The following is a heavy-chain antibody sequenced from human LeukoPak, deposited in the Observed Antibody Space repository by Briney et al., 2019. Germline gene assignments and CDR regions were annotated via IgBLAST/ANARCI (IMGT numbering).Heavy chain of an antibody. J-gene: IGHJ4*02. CDR3: ARETYYYDSSGYYEESFDY. D-gene: IGHD3-22*01. Sequence: SVKVSCKASGGTFSSYAISWVRQAPGQGLEWMGGIIPIFGTANYAQKFQGRVTITTDESTSTAYMELSSLRSEDTAVYYCARETYYYDSSGYYEESFDYWGQGTLVTVSS. V-gene: IGHV1-69*05. CDR1: GGTFSSYA. CDR2: IIPIFGTA.